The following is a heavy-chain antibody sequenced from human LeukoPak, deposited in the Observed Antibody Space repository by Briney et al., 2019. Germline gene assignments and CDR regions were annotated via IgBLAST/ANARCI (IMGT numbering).Heavy chain of an antibody. Sequence: SETLSLTCSVSGGSISSFYCNWMRQPAGKGLEWIGRIYTSGTITYNPSLKSRVTMSVDTSKNQFSLKLSSVTAADTAVYYCARDSGTTGEVKFDPWGQGTLVTVSS. CDR3: ARDSGTTGEVKFDP. CDR1: GGSISSFY. J-gene: IGHJ5*02. V-gene: IGHV4-4*07. CDR2: IYTSGTI. D-gene: IGHD3-10*01.